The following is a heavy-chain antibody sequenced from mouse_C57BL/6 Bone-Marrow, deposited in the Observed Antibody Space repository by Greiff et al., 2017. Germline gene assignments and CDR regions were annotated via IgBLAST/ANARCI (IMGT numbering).Heavy chain of an antibody. CDR3: TTFDYDGDY. CDR2: IDPENGDT. V-gene: IGHV14-4*01. Sequence: VQLQQSGAELVRPGASVKLSCTASGFNIKDDYMHWVKQRPEQGLEWIGWIDPENGDTEYASKLQGKATITADTSSNTAYLQLSSLTSEDTAVYYSTTFDYDGDYWGQGTTLTVSS. D-gene: IGHD2-4*01. CDR1: GFNIKDDY. J-gene: IGHJ2*01.